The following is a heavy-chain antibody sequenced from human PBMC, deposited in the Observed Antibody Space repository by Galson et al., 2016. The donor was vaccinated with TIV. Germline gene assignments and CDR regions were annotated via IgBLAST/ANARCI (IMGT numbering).Heavy chain of an antibody. CDR1: GVIFSSNA. CDR3: ARSDKYYVERTGFDS. CDR2: ISPLFGTT. V-gene: IGHV1-69*05. D-gene: IGHD2/OR15-2a*01. Sequence: SVKVPCKASGVIFSSNAFNWVRQAPGHGLEWVGGISPLFGTTNYAQRFQGRVTFTTDASKTTAYMELTSLTSEDTAVYYCARSDKYYVERTGFDSWGQGTLVTVSS. J-gene: IGHJ4*02.